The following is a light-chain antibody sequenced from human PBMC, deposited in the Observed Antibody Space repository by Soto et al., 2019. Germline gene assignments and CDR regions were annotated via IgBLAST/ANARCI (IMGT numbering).Light chain of an antibody. V-gene: IGKV1-5*01. CDR2: DAS. CDR3: QQYNSYWT. CDR1: QSISSW. J-gene: IGKJ1*01. Sequence: DIQMTQSPSTLSASVGDRVAITCRASQSISSWLAWYQQKPGKAPKLLIYDASSLERGAPSRFSGSGSGTEFTLTISSLQPDDFATYYCQQYNSYWTFGQGTKVEIK.